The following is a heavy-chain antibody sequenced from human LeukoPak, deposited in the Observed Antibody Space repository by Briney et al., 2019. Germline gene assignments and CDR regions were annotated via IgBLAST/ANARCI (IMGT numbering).Heavy chain of an antibody. CDR1: GFTFSSSC. CDR2: VYSDGGA. J-gene: IGHJ5*02. V-gene: IGHV3-53*01. CDR3: ARDRGFGGPQGDNWFAP. Sequence: GGSLRLSCAASGFTFSSSCMSWVRQAPGKGLEWVSVVYSDGGAKYADSVKDRFNISRDNSKNMLYLEMSSLRVEDTAVYYCARDRGFGGPQGDNWFAPWGQGTLVTVSS. D-gene: IGHD3-16*01.